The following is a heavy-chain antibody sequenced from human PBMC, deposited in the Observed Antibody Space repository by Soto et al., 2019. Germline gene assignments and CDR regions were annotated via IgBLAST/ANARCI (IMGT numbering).Heavy chain of an antibody. V-gene: IGHV3-7*01. CDR3: ARGPDAISGYRSYFNS. CDR2: IKQDAGVE. CDR1: GFTFSTFW. Sequence: GGSLRLSCAASGFTFSTFWMTWVRQAPGKGLEWVANIKQDAGVEYYVDSVKGRFTISRDNTKNSLYLQMNSLRAEDTAVYYCARGPDAISGYRSYFNSWGQGTMVTVYS. D-gene: IGHD3-22*01. J-gene: IGHJ4*02.